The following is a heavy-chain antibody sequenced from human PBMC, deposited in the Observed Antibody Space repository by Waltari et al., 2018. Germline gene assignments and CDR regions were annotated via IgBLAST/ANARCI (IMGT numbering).Heavy chain of an antibody. CDR1: GGSFSGYY. V-gene: IGHV4-34*01. J-gene: IGHJ4*02. CDR3: ATIVLGLFDY. CDR2: INHSGST. Sequence: QVQLQQWGAGLLKPSETLSLTCAVYGGSFSGYYWSWIRPPPGKGLGWIGEINHSGSTNYNPSLKSRVTISVDTSKNQFSLKLSSVTAADTAVYYCATIVLGLFDYWGQGTLVTVSS. D-gene: IGHD6-6*01.